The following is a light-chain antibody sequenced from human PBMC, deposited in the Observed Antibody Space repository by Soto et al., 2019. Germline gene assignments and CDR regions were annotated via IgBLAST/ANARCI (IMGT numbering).Light chain of an antibody. Sequence: EIVLTQSPGTLSLSPGEGATLSCRASQSIGGNFLAWYQQRRGQAPRLLIHGASNRATGIPDRFSGSGSGTDFTLTISSLQSEDFAVYYCQQYNSWPPYTFGQGTKLEIK. CDR3: QQYNSWPPYT. CDR1: QSIGGNF. V-gene: IGKV3-20*01. J-gene: IGKJ2*01. CDR2: GAS.